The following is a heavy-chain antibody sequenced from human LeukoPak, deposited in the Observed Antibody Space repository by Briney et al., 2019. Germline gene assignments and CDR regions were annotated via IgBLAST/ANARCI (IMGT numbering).Heavy chain of an antibody. Sequence: GASVKVSCKASGYTFTSYYMHWVRQAPGQGLEWMGIINPSGGSTSYAQKFQGRVTVARDTSTSTVYMELSSLRSEDTAVYYCARAGGGHYDSSGGDYWGQGTLVTVSS. CDR3: ARAGGGHYDSSGGDY. V-gene: IGHV1-46*01. J-gene: IGHJ4*02. D-gene: IGHD3-22*01. CDR2: INPSGGST. CDR1: GYTFTSYY.